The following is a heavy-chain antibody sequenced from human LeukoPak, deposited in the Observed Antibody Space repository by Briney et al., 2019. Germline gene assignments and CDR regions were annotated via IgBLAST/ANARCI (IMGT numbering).Heavy chain of an antibody. D-gene: IGHD2-2*02. Sequence: TSETLSLTCAVYGGSFSGYYWSWIRQPPGKGLEWIGEINHSGSTNYNPSLKSRVTISVDTSKNQFSLKLSSVTAADTAVYYCARTSYCSSTSGYTVRRRFDYWGQGTLVTVSS. CDR1: GGSFSGYY. CDR2: INHSGST. CDR3: ARTSYCSSTSGYTVRRRFDY. V-gene: IGHV4-34*01. J-gene: IGHJ4*02.